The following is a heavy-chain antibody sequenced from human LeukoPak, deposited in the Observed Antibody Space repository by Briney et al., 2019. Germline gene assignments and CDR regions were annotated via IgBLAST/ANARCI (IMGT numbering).Heavy chain of an antibody. J-gene: IGHJ4*02. Sequence: PGGSLRLSCAASGFTFSSYAMHWVRQAPGKGLEWVAVISYDGSNKYYADSVKGRFTISRDNSKNTLYLQMNSLRAEDTAVYYCAKEEEWEPNYFDYWGQGTLVTVSS. V-gene: IGHV3-30-3*01. CDR2: ISYDGSNK. CDR1: GFTFSSYA. CDR3: AKEEEWEPNYFDY. D-gene: IGHD1-26*01.